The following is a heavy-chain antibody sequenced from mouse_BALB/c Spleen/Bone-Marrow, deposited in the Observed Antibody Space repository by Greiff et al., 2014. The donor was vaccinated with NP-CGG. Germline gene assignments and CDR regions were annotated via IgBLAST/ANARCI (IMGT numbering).Heavy chain of an antibody. Sequence: EVQLQQSGGGLVKPGGSLKLSCAASGFTFSRYAMSWVRQTPEKRLEWVATISSGGSYTYYPDSVKGRFTISRDNAKNTLYLQMSSLRSEDTAMYYCARGGGYDWYFDVWGAGTTVTVSS. D-gene: IGHD2-2*01. CDR1: GFTFSRYA. CDR2: ISSGGSYT. CDR3: ARGGGYDWYFDV. V-gene: IGHV5-9-3*01. J-gene: IGHJ1*01.